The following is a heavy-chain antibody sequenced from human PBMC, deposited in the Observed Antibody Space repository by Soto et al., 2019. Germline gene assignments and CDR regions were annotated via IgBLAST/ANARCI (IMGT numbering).Heavy chain of an antibody. D-gene: IGHD2-8*02. Sequence: EVQLVESGGALVQPGGSLRLSCAASGFTFSSYWMHWVRQAPGEGLVWVSRIKTDGSSTSYADSVKGRFTISRDNAKNAMYLQMNSVRDEEAAVYYCARVGVGYSEFDYGGQGTLVTVSS. CDR3: ARVGVGYSEFDY. J-gene: IGHJ4*02. CDR2: IKTDGSST. CDR1: GFTFSSYW. V-gene: IGHV3-74*01.